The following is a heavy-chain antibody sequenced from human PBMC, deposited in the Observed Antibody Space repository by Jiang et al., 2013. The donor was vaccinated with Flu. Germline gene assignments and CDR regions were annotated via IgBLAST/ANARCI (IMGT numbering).Heavy chain of an antibody. J-gene: IGHJ6*02. CDR1: GFTFSSYS. D-gene: IGHD1-26*01. Sequence: GLVKPGGSLRLSCAASGFTFSSYSMNWVRQAPGKGLEWVSSISSSSSYIYYADSVKGRFTISRDNAKNSLYLQMNSLRAEDTAVYYCARDKGDSGSCVYYYYYGMDVWGQGTTVTVSS. CDR3: ARDKGDSGSCVYYYYYGMDV. V-gene: IGHV3-21*01. CDR2: ISSSSSYI.